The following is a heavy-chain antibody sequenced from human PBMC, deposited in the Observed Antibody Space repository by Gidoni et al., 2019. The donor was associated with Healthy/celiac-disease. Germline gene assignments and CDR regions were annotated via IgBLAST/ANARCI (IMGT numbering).Heavy chain of an antibody. D-gene: IGHD6-19*01. Sequence: QVQLQESGPGLLKPSQTLSLTCPFPGGSLSSGGYYWSWIRQHPGKGLEWLGYIYYSGSTYYNPSLKSRVTISVDTSKNQFSLKLSSVTAADTAVYYCAREEQWLVFDYWGQGTLVTVSS. J-gene: IGHJ4*02. CDR2: IYYSGST. CDR1: GGSLSSGGYY. CDR3: AREEQWLVFDY. V-gene: IGHV4-31*03.